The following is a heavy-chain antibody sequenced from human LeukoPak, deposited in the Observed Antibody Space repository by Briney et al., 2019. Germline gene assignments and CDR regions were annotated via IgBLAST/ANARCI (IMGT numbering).Heavy chain of an antibody. V-gene: IGHV3-30*02. CDR1: VFTFSRYG. J-gene: IGHJ4*02. D-gene: IGHD3-22*01. Sequence: GGSLRLSCAVSVFTFSRYGMHWVRRAPGKGLEWVAFTRSDGSNEYYADSVKGRFTISRDDSKNTLYLQMNSLTTEDTAVYYCARQKGYYYDSKGPYFDCWGQGTLVTVSS. CDR3: ARQKGYYYDSKGPYFDC. CDR2: TRSDGSNE.